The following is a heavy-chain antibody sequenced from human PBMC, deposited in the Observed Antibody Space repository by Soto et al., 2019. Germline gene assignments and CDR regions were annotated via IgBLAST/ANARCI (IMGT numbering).Heavy chain of an antibody. CDR3: AKAKVWLFNWFDP. Sequence: GGSLRLSCAASGFTFSSYAMSWVRQAPGKGLEWVSAISGSGGSTYYTDSVKGRFTISRDNSKNTLYVQMNSLRAEDTAVYYCAKAKVWLFNWFDPWGQGTLVTVSS. CDR2: ISGSGGST. D-gene: IGHD3-22*01. J-gene: IGHJ5*02. V-gene: IGHV3-23*01. CDR1: GFTFSSYA.